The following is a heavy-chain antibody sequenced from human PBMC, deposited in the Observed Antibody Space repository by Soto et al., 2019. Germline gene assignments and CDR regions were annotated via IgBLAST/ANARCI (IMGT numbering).Heavy chain of an antibody. Sequence: GGSLRLSCAASGFTFSSYAMSWVRQAPGKGLEWVSAISGSGGSTYYADSVKGRFTISRDNSKNTLYLQMNSLRAEDTAVYYCAKDPPTYYYGSGSYLDAFDIWGQGTMVTVSS. V-gene: IGHV3-23*01. CDR2: ISGSGGST. CDR3: AKDPPTYYYGSGSYLDAFDI. J-gene: IGHJ3*02. D-gene: IGHD3-10*01. CDR1: GFTFSSYA.